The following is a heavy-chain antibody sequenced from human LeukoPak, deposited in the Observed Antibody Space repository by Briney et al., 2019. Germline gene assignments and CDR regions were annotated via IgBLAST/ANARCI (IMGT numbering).Heavy chain of an antibody. D-gene: IGHD4/OR15-4a*01. V-gene: IGHV1-46*01. CDR2: INPSGTST. Sequence: ASVKVSCKASGYMFTTSFMHWVRQAPGQGLEWMGVINPSGTSTDYAQKFQGRVTMTRDTSTNTVYMKLSSLRSEDTAVYYCASPHGASYYYFDYWGQGTLVTVSS. CDR1: GYMFTTSF. CDR3: ASPHGASYYYFDY. J-gene: IGHJ4*02.